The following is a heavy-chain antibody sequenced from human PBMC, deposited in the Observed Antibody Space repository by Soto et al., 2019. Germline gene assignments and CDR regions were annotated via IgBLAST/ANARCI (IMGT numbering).Heavy chain of an antibody. Sequence: VGSLRLSCAASGFTFSNYAMSWVRQAPGKGLEWGPGISASCRETYYAESVKDRFTTSRDNSKNTVYLQVNSQRAHDTAIYYWAKGKSSGGYYFDYWGQGTPVTVSS. J-gene: IGHJ4*02. D-gene: IGHD3-22*01. CDR1: GFTFSNYA. CDR3: AKGKSSGGYYFDY. CDR2: ISASCRET. V-gene: IGHV3-23*01.